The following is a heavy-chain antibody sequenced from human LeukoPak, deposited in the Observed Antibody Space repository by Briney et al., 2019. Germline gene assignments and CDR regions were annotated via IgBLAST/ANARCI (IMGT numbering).Heavy chain of an antibody. J-gene: IGHJ4*02. Sequence: GGSLRLSCAASGFTFSSYSMNWVRQAPGKGLEWVSSISSSSSHIYYADSVKGRFTISRDNAKNSLYLQMNGLRAEDTAVYYCARDPGRCTSSSCYPDYWGQGTLVTVSS. CDR1: GFTFSSYS. CDR3: ARDPGRCTSSSCYPDY. V-gene: IGHV3-21*01. CDR2: ISSSSSHI. D-gene: IGHD2-2*01.